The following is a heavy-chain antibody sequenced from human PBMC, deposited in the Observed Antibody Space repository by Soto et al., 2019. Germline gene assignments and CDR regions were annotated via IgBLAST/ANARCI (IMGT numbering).Heavy chain of an antibody. D-gene: IGHD3-3*01. J-gene: IGHJ6*02. Sequence: QVQLVESGGGVVQPGRSLRLSCAASGFTFSSYGMHWVRQAPGKGLEWVAVISYDGRNKVYADSVKGRFTLSRDNSRNTVYLQMNSLRVDDTAVYYCAKSAPTYNDFWSGLGTSGMDVWGQGTTVTVSS. CDR1: GFTFSSYG. CDR2: ISYDGRNK. V-gene: IGHV3-30*18. CDR3: AKSAPTYNDFWSGLGTSGMDV.